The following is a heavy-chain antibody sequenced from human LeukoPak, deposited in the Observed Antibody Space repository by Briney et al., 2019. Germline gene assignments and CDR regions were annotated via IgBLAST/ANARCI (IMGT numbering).Heavy chain of an antibody. V-gene: IGHV4-31*03. J-gene: IGHJ5*02. CDR3: ARVYCSSTSCRYPDWFDP. D-gene: IGHD2-2*01. CDR2: IYYSGST. Sequence: PSETLSLTCTVSGGSISSGGYYWSWIRQHPGKGLEGIGYIYYSGSTYYNPSLKSRVTISVDTSKNQFSLKLSSVTAADTAVYYCARVYCSSTSCRYPDWFDPWGQGTLVTVSS. CDR1: GGSISSGGYY.